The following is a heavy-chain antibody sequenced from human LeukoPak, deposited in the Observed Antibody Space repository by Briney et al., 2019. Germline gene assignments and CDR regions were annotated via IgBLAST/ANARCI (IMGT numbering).Heavy chain of an antibody. Sequence: GESLKISCKGSGYTFTNSWIAWVRQKPGKGLEWMGTIFPGDSDTRYSPSFQGQVTISADKSIPTAYLQWSSLKAADTAMYYCARIEMATICGTSYYYYYMDVWGKGTTVTVSS. D-gene: IGHD5-24*01. V-gene: IGHV5-51*01. CDR2: IFPGDSDT. J-gene: IGHJ6*03. CDR1: GYTFTNSW. CDR3: ARIEMATICGTSYYYYYMDV.